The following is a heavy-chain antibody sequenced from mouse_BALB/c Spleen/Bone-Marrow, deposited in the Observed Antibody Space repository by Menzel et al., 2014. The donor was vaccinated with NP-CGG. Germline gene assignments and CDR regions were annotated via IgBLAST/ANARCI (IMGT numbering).Heavy chain of an antibody. CDR1: GFTFSDFY. CDR2: SRNKANDYTT. D-gene: IGHD1-1*02. J-gene: IGHJ4*01. CDR3: ARVPRLSRYAMDY. Sequence: EVMLVESGGGLVQPGGSLRLSCATSGFTFSDFYMEWVRQPPGKRLEWIAASRNKANDYTTEYSASVKGRFIVSRDTSQSILDLQMNALRAEDTARYYCARVPRLSRYAMDYGGQGTSVTVSS. V-gene: IGHV7-1*02.